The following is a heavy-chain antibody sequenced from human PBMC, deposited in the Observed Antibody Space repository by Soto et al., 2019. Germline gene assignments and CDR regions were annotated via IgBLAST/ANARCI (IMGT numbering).Heavy chain of an antibody. J-gene: IGHJ5*01. CDR1: GVTFIRHA. D-gene: IGHD3-3*01. V-gene: IGHV3-30*04. CDR2: ISRDGSYI. CDR3: ARTRNGGVADSFDS. Sequence: GVSLRLSVAASGVTFIRHAIHCVRLTPGRGLEWVLAISRDGSYIYYTDSVKGRFTVSRDNSKNTVFVQMNRLIPDDTALYFCARTRNGGVADSFDSWGQGTRVTVSS.